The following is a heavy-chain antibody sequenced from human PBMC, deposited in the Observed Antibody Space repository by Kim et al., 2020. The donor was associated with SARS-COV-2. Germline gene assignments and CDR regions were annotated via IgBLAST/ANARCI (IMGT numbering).Heavy chain of an antibody. J-gene: IGHJ3*02. Sequence: AATVEGRFTISRDNAKNSLYLQMNSLRAEDTAVYYCATAYSSGYSDAFDIWGQGTMVTVSS. D-gene: IGHD3-22*01. V-gene: IGHV3-21*01. CDR3: ATAYSSGYSDAFDI.